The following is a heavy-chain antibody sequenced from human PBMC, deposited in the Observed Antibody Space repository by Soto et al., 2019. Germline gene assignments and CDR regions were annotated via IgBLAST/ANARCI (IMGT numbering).Heavy chain of an antibody. CDR3: VKEAMTGDSFDR. CDR2: INPDGSAT. D-gene: IGHD7-27*01. Sequence: PGGSLRLSCAASGFTFSNSWMHWVCQAPGKGLMWVSRINPDGSATTYVGSVKGRFTISRDNAKNTLFLQINSLTAEDTAVYYCVKEAMTGDSFDRWGQGTLVTVPS. J-gene: IGHJ5*02. CDR1: GFTFSNSW. V-gene: IGHV3-74*03.